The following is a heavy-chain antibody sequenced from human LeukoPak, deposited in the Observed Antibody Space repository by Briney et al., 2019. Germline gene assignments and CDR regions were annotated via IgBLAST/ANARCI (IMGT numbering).Heavy chain of an antibody. D-gene: IGHD2-21*02. Sequence: SETLSLTCIVSGASISNRSHYWGWIRQPPGKGLEWIGYIYYSGSTNYNPSLKSRVTISVDTSKNQFSLKLSSVTAVDTAVYYCARVPGWGPGHHYFDYWGQGTLVTVSS. CDR2: IYYSGST. V-gene: IGHV4-61*05. CDR1: GASISNRSHY. CDR3: ARVPGWGPGHHYFDY. J-gene: IGHJ4*02.